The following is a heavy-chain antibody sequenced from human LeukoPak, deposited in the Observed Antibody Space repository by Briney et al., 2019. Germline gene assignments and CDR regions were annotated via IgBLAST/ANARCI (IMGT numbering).Heavy chain of an antibody. V-gene: IGHV4-39*07. CDR3: ARVPPLYDSGNYYKGTHFDY. D-gene: IGHD3-10*01. CDR1: GGSISSNNYY. J-gene: IGHJ4*02. CDR2: IYYSGNT. Sequence: SETLSLTCTVSGGSISSNNYYWGWIRQPPGKGLEWVANIYYSGNTYYNPSLKSRVTISVDTFNNQFSLRLNSVTAADTAVYYCARVPPLYDSGNYYKGTHFDYWGQGTLVTVSS.